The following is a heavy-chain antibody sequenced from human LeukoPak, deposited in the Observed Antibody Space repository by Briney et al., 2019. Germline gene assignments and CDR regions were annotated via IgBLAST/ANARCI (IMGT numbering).Heavy chain of an antibody. CDR3: ARVPYSSGWFPFDY. V-gene: IGHV3-53*01. CDR2: IYSGGST. Sequence: GGSLRLSCAASGFTVSSNYMSWVRQAPGKGLEWVSVIYSGGSTYYADSVKGRFTISRDNSKNTLYLQMNSLRAEDTAVYYCARVPYSSGWFPFDYWGQGTLVTVSS. CDR1: GFTVSSNY. D-gene: IGHD6-19*01. J-gene: IGHJ4*02.